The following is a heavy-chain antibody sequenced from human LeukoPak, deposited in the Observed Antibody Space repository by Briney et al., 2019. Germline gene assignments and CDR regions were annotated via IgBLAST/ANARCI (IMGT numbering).Heavy chain of an antibody. D-gene: IGHD4-17*01. CDR2: NYYSGST. J-gene: IGHJ4*02. V-gene: IGHV4-30-4*08. CDR1: GGSISSGDYY. Sequence: SQTLSLTCTVSGGSISSGDYYWSWIRQPPGKGLEWIGYNYYSGSTYYNPSLKSRVTISVDTSKNQFSLKLSSVTAADTAVYYCARDLTHYGDFDYWGQGTLVTVSS. CDR3: ARDLTHYGDFDY.